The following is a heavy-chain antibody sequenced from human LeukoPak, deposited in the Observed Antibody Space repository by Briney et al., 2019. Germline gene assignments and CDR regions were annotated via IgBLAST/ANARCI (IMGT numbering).Heavy chain of an antibody. V-gene: IGHV4-30-4*01. CDR1: GGSFSDYY. J-gene: IGHJ4*02. D-gene: IGHD3-16*02. CDR2: VYHSGST. CDR3: ARAHGSPSFLLFDS. Sequence: SETLSLTCAVYGGSFSDYYWSWIRQPPGKVLEWIGYVYHSGSTYYSPPLRNRVTFSVDTSKNQFSLKLSSVTAADTAVYYCARAHGSPSFLLFDSGGREPLATVS.